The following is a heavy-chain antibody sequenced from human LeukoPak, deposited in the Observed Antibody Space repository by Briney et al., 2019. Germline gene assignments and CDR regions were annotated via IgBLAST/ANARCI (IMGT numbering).Heavy chain of an antibody. CDR2: IRYEGISK. V-gene: IGHV3-30*02. J-gene: IGHJ6*03. D-gene: IGHD4-23*01. Sequence: PGGSLRLSCAASGFTFSSYGIHWVRQAPGKGLEWVTYIRYEGISKFYVDSVKGRFSISRDNSKNTVYLQMNSLRPDDTAVYYCAKSADNLQSGGNSHYYYYMDVWGKGTTVSVSS. CDR1: GFTFSSYG. CDR3: AKSADNLQSGGNSHYYYYMDV.